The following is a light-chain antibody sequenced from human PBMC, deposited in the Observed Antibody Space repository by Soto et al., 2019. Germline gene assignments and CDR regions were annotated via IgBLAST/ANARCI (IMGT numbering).Light chain of an antibody. CDR3: QQSYSTPPGDLNT. CDR2: AAS. CDR1: QSIRSY. V-gene: IGKV1-39*01. Sequence: DIQMTQSPSSLSASVGDRVTITCRASQSIRSYLNWYQQKRGKAPKLLIYAASSLQSGVPSRFSGSGSGTDFTLTISSLQPEDIATYFCQQSYSTPPGDLNTFGQGTKVDIK. J-gene: IGKJ2*01.